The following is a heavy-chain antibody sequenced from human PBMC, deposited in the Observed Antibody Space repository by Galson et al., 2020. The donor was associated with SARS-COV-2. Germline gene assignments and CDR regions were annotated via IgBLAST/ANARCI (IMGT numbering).Heavy chain of an antibody. Sequence: TGGSLRLSCAASGFIFPTYTLGWVRQAPGKGLEWVSFITKSSGYIQYADSVKGRFTISRDNAKNSLFLQLNSLRAEDTGIYYCARVQFCGDGTCFSNSMDVWGHGTTVTVS. J-gene: IGHJ6*02. CDR1: GFIFPTYT. D-gene: IGHD2-15*01. V-gene: IGHV3-21*06. CDR3: ARVQFCGDGTCFSNSMDV. CDR2: ITKSSGYI.